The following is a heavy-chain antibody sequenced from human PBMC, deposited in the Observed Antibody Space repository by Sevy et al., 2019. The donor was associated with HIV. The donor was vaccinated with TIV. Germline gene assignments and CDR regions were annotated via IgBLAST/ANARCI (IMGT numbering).Heavy chain of an antibody. Sequence: GGSLRLSCAASGFTFSSYGMHWVRQAPGKGLEWVSYISSSSSTIYYADSVKGRFTISRDNAKNSLYLQMNSLRDEDTAVYYCARAQPLTNYYYYMDVWGKGTTVTVSS. CDR1: GFTFSSYG. J-gene: IGHJ6*03. D-gene: IGHD2-2*01. V-gene: IGHV3-48*02. CDR3: ARAQPLTNYYYYMDV. CDR2: ISSSSSTI.